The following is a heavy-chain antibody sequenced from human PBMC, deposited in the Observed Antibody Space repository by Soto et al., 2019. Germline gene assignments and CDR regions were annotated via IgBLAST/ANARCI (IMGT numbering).Heavy chain of an antibody. CDR1: GFTVSSNY. J-gene: IGHJ4*02. CDR2: IYSGGST. D-gene: IGHD3-3*01. CDR3: ARNYDFWSGYYDY. Sequence: GESLKISCAASGFTVSSNYMSWVRQAPGKGLEWVSVIYSGGSTYYADSVKGRFTISRDNSKNTLYLQMNSLRAEDTAVYYCARNYDFWSGYYDYWGQGTLVTVSS. V-gene: IGHV3-53*01.